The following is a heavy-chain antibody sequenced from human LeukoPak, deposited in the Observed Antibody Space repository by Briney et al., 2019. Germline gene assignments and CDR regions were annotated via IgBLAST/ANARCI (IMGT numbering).Heavy chain of an antibody. CDR2: ISYSGST. CDR1: GGSISNYY. D-gene: IGHD3-3*01. J-gene: IGHJ6*02. Sequence: SEALSLTCTVSGGSISNYYWSWIRQPPGKGLEWIGYISYSGSTNYNPSLRSRVAISEDTSRNQFSLRLNSVTAADTAVYYCARHIPVIWSSGYYYGMDVWGQGTTVTVSS. V-gene: IGHV4-59*08. CDR3: ARHIPVIWSSGYYYGMDV.